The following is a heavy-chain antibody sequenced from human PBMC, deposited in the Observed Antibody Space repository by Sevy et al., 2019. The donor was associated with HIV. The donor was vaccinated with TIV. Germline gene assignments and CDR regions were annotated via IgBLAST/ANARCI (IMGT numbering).Heavy chain of an antibody. J-gene: IGHJ4*02. CDR2: ISSSSSYI. D-gene: IGHD2-2*01. CDR1: GFTFSSYS. Sequence: GGSLRLSCAASGFTFSSYSMNWVRQAPGKGLEWVSSISSSSSYIYCADSVKGRFTISRDNAKNSLYLQMISLGAEDTAVYYCASQYCSSTSCYCVYWGQGTLVTVSS. V-gene: IGHV3-21*01. CDR3: ASQYCSSTSCYCVY.